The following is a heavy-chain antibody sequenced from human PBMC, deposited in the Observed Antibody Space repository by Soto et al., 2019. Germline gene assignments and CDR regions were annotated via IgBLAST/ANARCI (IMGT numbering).Heavy chain of an antibody. D-gene: IGHD2-2*01. J-gene: IGHJ6*02. CDR2: IIPILGIA. CDR1: GGTFSSYT. Sequence: QVQLVQSGAEVKKPGSSVKVSCKASGGTFSSYTISWVRQAPGQGLEWMGRIIPILGIANYAQKFQGRVTITADKCTXXAYMELGSLRSEDTAVYYCARGRVPAATYSYGMDVWGQGTTVTVSS. CDR3: ARGRVPAATYSYGMDV. V-gene: IGHV1-69*02.